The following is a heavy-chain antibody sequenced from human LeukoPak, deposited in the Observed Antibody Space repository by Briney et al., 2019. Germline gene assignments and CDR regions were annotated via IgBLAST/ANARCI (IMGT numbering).Heavy chain of an antibody. Sequence: ASVKVSCKASGHTFTGYYMHWVRQAPGQGLEWMGRINPNSGGTNYAQKFQGRVTMTRDTSISTAYMELSRLRSDDTAVYYCARDPIWFGVLGWFDPWGQGTLVTVSS. V-gene: IGHV1-2*06. CDR2: INPNSGGT. D-gene: IGHD3-10*01. J-gene: IGHJ5*02. CDR1: GHTFTGYY. CDR3: ARDPIWFGVLGWFDP.